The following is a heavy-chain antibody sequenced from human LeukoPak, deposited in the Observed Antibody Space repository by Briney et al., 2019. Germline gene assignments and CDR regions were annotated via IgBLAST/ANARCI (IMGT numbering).Heavy chain of an antibody. Sequence: GGSLRLSCAASGFTVGNNYMSWVRQAPGKGLEWVSAIGVSADQTFYADSVKGRFTISRDNSKNTLSLAMNNLRAEDTAVYYCAKERNARGALDYWGRGTLVTVSS. CDR3: AKERNARGALDY. V-gene: IGHV3-23*01. D-gene: IGHD2-2*01. CDR1: GFTVGNNY. J-gene: IGHJ4*02. CDR2: IGVSADQT.